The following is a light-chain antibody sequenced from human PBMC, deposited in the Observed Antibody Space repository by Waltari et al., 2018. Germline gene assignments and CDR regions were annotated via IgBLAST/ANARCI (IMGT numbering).Light chain of an antibody. CDR3: QKYGSLPAT. V-gene: IGKV3-20*01. CDR1: QSISRY. Sequence: IMLTQSPGTLPLSPGGRATLSCRASQSISRYLAWYQQKPGQAPRLLIYEASTRATGIPDRFSGSGSGTDFSLTISRLEPEDFAVYYCQKYGSLPATFGQGTKVEIK. CDR2: EAS. J-gene: IGKJ1*01.